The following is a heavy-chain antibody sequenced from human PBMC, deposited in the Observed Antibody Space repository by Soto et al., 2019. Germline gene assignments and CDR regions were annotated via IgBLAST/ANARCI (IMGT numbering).Heavy chain of an antibody. J-gene: IGHJ4*02. CDR3: TRGGSLYDRTKGDY. V-gene: IGHV3-30*03. CDR1: GFDFSNYV. Sequence: GGSLRLSCAASGFDFSNYVLHWVRQAPGKGLEWVAVMSFDGSDIFYADSVKGRFTISRDNAKNSLFLQMNSLRVEDAAVYSCTRGGSLYDRTKGDYWGPGTQVTVSS. CDR2: MSFDGSDI. D-gene: IGHD3-16*01.